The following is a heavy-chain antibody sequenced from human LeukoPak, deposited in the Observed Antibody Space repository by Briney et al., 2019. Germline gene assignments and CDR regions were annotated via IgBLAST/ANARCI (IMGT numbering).Heavy chain of an antibody. CDR1: GFPFSSRV. CDR3: ARGGVGATWGTDY. J-gene: IGHJ4*02. CDR2: INHDGEAI. D-gene: IGHD1-26*01. V-gene: IGHV3-48*01. Sequence: GGSLRLSCAASGFPFSSRVMSWVRQAPGKGLEWIAYINHDGEAIYYPQFVRGRFIISRDNAKNSLYLQMNSLRAEDTAVYYCARGGVGATWGTDYWGQGTLVTVSS.